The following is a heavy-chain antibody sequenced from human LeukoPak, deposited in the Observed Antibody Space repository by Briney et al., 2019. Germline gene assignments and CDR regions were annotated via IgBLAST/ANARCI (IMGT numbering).Heavy chain of an antibody. CDR1: GYTFTSYY. CDR2: INPSGGST. Sequence: ASVKVSCKASGYTFTSYYMHWVRQAPGQGLEWMGIINPSGGSTNYAQKFQGRVTMTRDTSTSTAYMELRSLRSDDTAVYYCARYSSGWSLLYYYYYGMDVWGQGTTVTVSS. CDR3: ARYSSGWSLLYYYYYGMDV. V-gene: IGHV1-46*01. J-gene: IGHJ6*02. D-gene: IGHD6-19*01.